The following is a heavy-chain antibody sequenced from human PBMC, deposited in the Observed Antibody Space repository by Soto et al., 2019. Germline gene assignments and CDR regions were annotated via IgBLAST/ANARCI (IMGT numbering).Heavy chain of an antibody. CDR1: GGTFNTYA. D-gene: IGHD3-10*01. CDR3: AREVEVQTPAFVF. V-gene: IGHV1-69*19. J-gene: IGHJ4*02. Sequence: QVQLVQSGAEMKKPGSSVKVSCQSSGGTFNTYAMNWVRQAPGQGPEWMGDISPMFGAANYAPKVQGRVTITADELARTSYMQLSSLTSEATALYFCAREVEVQTPAFVFWGQGTLVTVSS. CDR2: ISPMFGAA.